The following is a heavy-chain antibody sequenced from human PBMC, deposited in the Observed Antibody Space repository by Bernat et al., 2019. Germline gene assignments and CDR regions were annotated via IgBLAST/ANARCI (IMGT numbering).Heavy chain of an antibody. CDR3: ARDRGAAWFDP. CDR1: GFTFSSYA. Sequence: EVQLLESGGGLVQPGGSLRLSCAASGFTFSSYAMSWVRQAPGKGLEWVSALSGSGGSTYYADSVKGRFTISRDNSKNTLYLQMNSLRAEDTAVYYGARDRGAAWFDPWGQGTLVTVSS. J-gene: IGHJ5*02. V-gene: IGHV3-23*01. D-gene: IGHD3-16*01. CDR2: LSGSGGST.